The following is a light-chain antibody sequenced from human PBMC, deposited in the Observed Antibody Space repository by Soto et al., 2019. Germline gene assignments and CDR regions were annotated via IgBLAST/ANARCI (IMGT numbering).Light chain of an antibody. CDR3: QQYAAAPIT. CDR2: DAS. J-gene: IGKJ4*01. V-gene: IGKV3-20*01. CDR1: QSVGRNY. Sequence: EIVLTQSPGTLSLSPGERATLSCRASQSVGRNYLAWFQQKPGQAPRLLIYDASRRATGIPDRFSGSGSGTDFTLSISRLEPEDFAVFYCQQYAAAPITFGGGTKVEIK.